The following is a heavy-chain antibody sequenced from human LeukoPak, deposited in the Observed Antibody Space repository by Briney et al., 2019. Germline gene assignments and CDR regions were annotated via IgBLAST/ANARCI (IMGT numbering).Heavy chain of an antibody. J-gene: IGHJ4*02. V-gene: IGHV4-39*07. D-gene: IGHD3-10*01. Sequence: KTSETLSLTCTVSGGSISSSSYYWDWIRQPPGKGLEWIGNLYDSGSTHYNPSLRSRVTISADTSKNQFSLKLTSVTAADTAVYYCARSGTYGTHYFDYWGQGTLVTVSS. CDR1: GGSISSSSYY. CDR2: LYDSGST. CDR3: ARSGTYGTHYFDY.